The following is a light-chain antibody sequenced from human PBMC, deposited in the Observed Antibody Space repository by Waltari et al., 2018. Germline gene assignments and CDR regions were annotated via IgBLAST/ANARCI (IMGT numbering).Light chain of an antibody. CDR1: PSIGSS. V-gene: IGKV3D-15*01. CDR2: HAS. Sequence: ETVVTQSPGTLSVSPGERATLSCRTSPSIGSSLAWYQQQPGQSPRLLIYHASTRATGIPARFSGSGSETEFTLTSSSLQSEDSAVYDCQQYNNWPPGTFGQGTRVEV. J-gene: IGKJ1*01. CDR3: QQYNNWPPGT.